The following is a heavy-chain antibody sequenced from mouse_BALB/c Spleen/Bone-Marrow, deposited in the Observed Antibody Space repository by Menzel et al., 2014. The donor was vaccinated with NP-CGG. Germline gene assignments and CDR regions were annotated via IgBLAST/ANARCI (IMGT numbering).Heavy chain of an antibody. J-gene: IGHJ3*01. D-gene: IGHD1-1*01. Sequence: QVQLQQSGAELAKPGASVKMSCKASGYTFTTYWMHWVKQRPGQGLEWIGYINPSTGYIGYNQKFKDKATLTADKSSSTAYMQLSSLTSEDSAVYYCATYVGFAFWGQGTLVTVSA. CDR2: INPSTGYI. CDR3: ATYVGFAF. V-gene: IGHV1-7*01. CDR1: GYTFTTYW.